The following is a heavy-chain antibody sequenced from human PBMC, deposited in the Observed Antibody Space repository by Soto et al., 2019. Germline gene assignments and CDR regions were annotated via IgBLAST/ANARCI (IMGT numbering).Heavy chain of an antibody. J-gene: IGHJ6*02. D-gene: IGHD1-26*01. CDR1: GASVSSDDW. CDR2: VYHNGEC. CDR3: ARHRLRYSGSGDQPRGMDV. Sequence: QVHLQESGPALVKPSGTLSLTCVVSGASVSSDDWWSWVRQPPGKGLEWIGDVYHNGECRYNPYRQSRVYLSAYNFNNIFSLDVRSVTSADTAIYYCARHRLRYSGSGDQPRGMDVWGRGTTVTVSS. V-gene: IGHV4-4*02.